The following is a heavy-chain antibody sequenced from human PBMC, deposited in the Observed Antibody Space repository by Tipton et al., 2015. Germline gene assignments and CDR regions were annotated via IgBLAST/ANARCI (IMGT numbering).Heavy chain of an antibody. V-gene: IGHV3-23*01. Sequence: GSLRLSCAASGFTFSSYAMTWVRQASGKGLEWVSAISRSGVSTYYADSMKGRFTISRDNSKNTLFLQMNSLSAEDTAVYYCARDGGGYDFWSGYQNYAMDVWGQGTTVTVSS. CDR1: GFTFSSYA. CDR3: ARDGGGYDFWSGYQNYAMDV. J-gene: IGHJ6*02. D-gene: IGHD3-3*01. CDR2: ISRSGVST.